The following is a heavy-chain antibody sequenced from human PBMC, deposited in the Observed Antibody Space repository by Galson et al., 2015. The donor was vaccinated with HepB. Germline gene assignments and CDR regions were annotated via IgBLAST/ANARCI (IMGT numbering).Heavy chain of an antibody. CDR3: AREWYSSSWSFDY. J-gene: IGHJ4*02. CDR2: IYPGDSDT. Sequence: QSGAEVKKPGESLKISCKGSGYSFTSYWIGWVRQMPGKGLEWMGIIYPGDSDTRYSPSFQGRFTISRDNAKNSLYLQMNSLRAEDTALYYCAREWYSSSWSFDYWGQGTLVTVPS. CDR1: GYSFTSYW. V-gene: IGHV5-51*03. D-gene: IGHD6-13*01.